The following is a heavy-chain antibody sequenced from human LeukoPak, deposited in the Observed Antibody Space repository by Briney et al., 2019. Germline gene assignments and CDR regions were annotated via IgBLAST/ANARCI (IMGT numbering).Heavy chain of an antibody. CDR2: IYYSGST. D-gene: IGHD5-18*01. Sequence: SETPSLTCTVSGGSISSYYWSWIRQPPGKGLEWIGYIYYSGSTNYNPSLKSRVTISVDTSKNQFSLKLSSVTAADTAVYYCARVEAEKGYSYGYGQLDYWGQGTLVTVSS. J-gene: IGHJ4*02. CDR1: GGSISSYY. V-gene: IGHV4-59*12. CDR3: ARVEAEKGYSYGYGQLDY.